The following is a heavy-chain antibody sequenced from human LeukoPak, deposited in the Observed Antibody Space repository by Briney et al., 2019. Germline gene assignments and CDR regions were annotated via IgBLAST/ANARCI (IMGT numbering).Heavy chain of an antibody. Sequence: GASVKVSCKASGYTFTSYDINWVRQATGQGLEWMGWMNPNSGNTGYARKFQGRVTMTRNTSISTAYMELSSLRSEDTAVYYCARRYRPGYSSSWYRLGFFDYWGQGTLVTVSS. V-gene: IGHV1-8*01. D-gene: IGHD6-13*01. CDR2: MNPNSGNT. CDR1: GYTFTSYD. J-gene: IGHJ4*02. CDR3: ARRYRPGYSSSWYRLGFFDY.